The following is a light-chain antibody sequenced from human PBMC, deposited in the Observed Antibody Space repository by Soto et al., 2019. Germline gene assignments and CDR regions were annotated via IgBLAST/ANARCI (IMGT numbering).Light chain of an antibody. CDR3: QQYDNLPLT. Sequence: DIQLTQSPSSLSASVGDRITITCQASQDISKYLNWYQHKPGKAPKLLIYDASNLETGVPSRFSGSGSGTELTLTISSLQPEDIATYYCQQYDNLPLTFGGGTKVDIK. J-gene: IGKJ4*01. V-gene: IGKV1-33*01. CDR2: DAS. CDR1: QDISKY.